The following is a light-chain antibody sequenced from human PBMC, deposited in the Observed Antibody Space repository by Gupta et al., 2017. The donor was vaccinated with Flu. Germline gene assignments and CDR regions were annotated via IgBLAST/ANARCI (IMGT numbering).Light chain of an antibody. CDR1: QNIVYSSNNKNY. CDR2: WAS. J-gene: IGKJ4*01. CDR3: QQDYTTHT. Sequence: DIVMTQSPDSLAVSLGERATINCKSSQNIVYSSNNKNYLAWYQQKPGQPPKLLIYWASNRESGVPDRFRGSGSGKDFTLTSSRRQAEDVAVYYGQQDYTTHTFGGGTKVEIK. V-gene: IGKV4-1*01.